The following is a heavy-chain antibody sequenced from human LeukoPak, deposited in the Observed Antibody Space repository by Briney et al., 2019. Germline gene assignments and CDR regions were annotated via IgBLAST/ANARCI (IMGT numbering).Heavy chain of an antibody. D-gene: IGHD3-3*02. CDR3: ARDSTNYYYGMDV. CDR1: GFTFSTYA. J-gene: IGHJ6*02. CDR2: VSGSGRNT. Sequence: GGSQRLSCTGSGFTFSTYAMSWVRQAPGKGLQWVSTVSGSGRNTYYTDSVKGRFTVSRDNSKNTMFLQMTSLRAEDTAVYYCARDSTNYYYGMDVWGQGTTVTVSS. V-gene: IGHV3-23*01.